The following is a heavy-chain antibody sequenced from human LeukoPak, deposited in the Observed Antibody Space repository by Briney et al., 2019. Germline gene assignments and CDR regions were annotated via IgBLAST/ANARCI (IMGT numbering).Heavy chain of an antibody. D-gene: IGHD3-22*01. CDR2: FDPEDGET. CDR3: ATVRHYYDSSGSKDAFDI. CDR1: GYTLTELS. Sequence: ASVKVSCKVSGYTLTELSMHWVRQAPGKGLEWMGGFDPEDGETIYAQKFEGRVTMTEDTFTDTAYMELSSLRSEDTAVYYCATVRHYYDSSGSKDAFDIWGQGTMVTVSS. V-gene: IGHV1-24*01. J-gene: IGHJ3*02.